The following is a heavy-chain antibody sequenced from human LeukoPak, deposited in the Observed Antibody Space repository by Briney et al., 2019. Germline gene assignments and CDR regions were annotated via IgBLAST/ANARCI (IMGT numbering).Heavy chain of an antibody. J-gene: IGHJ5*02. CDR3: AEGSSTSPNWFDP. Sequence: ASVKVSCKASGGTFSSYAISGVRQAPGQVLEWMGRIIPILGITNYAQKFQGRVTITADKSTSTAYMELSSLRSEDTAVYYCAEGSSTSPNWFDPWGQGTLVTVSS. D-gene: IGHD2-2*01. CDR1: GGTFSSYA. V-gene: IGHV1-69*04. CDR2: IIPILGIT.